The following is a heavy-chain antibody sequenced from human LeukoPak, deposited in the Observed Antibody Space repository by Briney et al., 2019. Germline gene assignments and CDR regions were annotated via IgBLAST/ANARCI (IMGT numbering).Heavy chain of an antibody. V-gene: IGHV1-46*03. CDR3: ATSMVRGVTKRANDAFDI. CDR2: INPSGSSA. CDR1: GYSFTSYY. D-gene: IGHD3-10*01. Sequence: ASVKVSCKASGYSFTSYYMHWVRQAPGQGLEWMGFINPSGSSAAYAQKFQGRLTMTRDMFTSTDYMELTSLTSDDTAVYYCATSMVRGVTKRANDAFDIWGQGTMVTVSS. J-gene: IGHJ3*02.